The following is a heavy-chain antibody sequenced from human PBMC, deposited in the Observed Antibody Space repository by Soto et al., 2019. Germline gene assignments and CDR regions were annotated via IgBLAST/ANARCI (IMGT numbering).Heavy chain of an antibody. CDR1: GFTFSNAW. V-gene: IGHV3-15*01. CDR2: IKSKTDGGTT. CDR3: TTGGTGDSIDY. Sequence: GGSLRLSCAASGFTFSNAWMSWVRQAPGKGLEWVGRIKSKTDGGTTDYAAPVKGRFTISRDDSKNTLYLQLNGLKTEDTAVYYCTTGGTGDSIDYWGQGTLVTVSS. J-gene: IGHJ4*02. D-gene: IGHD7-27*01.